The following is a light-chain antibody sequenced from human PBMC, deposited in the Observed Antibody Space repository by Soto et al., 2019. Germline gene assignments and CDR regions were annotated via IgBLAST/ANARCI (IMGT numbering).Light chain of an antibody. V-gene: IGKV3-15*01. CDR2: GAS. Sequence: EIVLTQSPATLSVSPGERVTLSCRASQSVDINLAWYQQKPGQAPRLLIYGASTRATDMPGTFSGRGSGTEFTLTISSLRTEDFAVYYCQQYGSSGKFGKGTKVDI. CDR3: QQYGSSGK. J-gene: IGKJ1*01. CDR1: QSVDIN.